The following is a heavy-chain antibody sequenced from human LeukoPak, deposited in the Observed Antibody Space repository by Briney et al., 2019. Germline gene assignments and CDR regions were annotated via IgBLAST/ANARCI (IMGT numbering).Heavy chain of an antibody. CDR2: IYYSGST. D-gene: IGHD6-6*01. CDR1: GGSISSYY. Sequence: SETLSLTCTVSGGSISSYYWNWIRQPPGKGLEWIGYIYYSGSTYYNPSLKSRVTISVDTSKNQFSLKLSSVTAADTAVYYCARPWMSSSSWFDPWGQGTLVTVSS. J-gene: IGHJ5*02. CDR3: ARPWMSSSSWFDP. V-gene: IGHV4-59*08.